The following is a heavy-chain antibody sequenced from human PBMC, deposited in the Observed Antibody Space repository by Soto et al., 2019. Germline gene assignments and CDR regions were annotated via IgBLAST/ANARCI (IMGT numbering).Heavy chain of an antibody. CDR2: IYYSGST. CDR1: GGSISSYY. J-gene: IGHJ4*02. CDR3: ARDVGSSGYYYFDY. V-gene: IGHV4-59*01. D-gene: IGHD3-22*01. Sequence: QVQLQESGPGLVKPSETLSLTCTVSGGSISSYYWSWIRQPPGKGLEWIGYIYYSGSTNYNPSLKSRVTISVDTSKNQFSLKLSSVTAADTAVYYCARDVGSSGYYYFDYWGQGTLVTVSS.